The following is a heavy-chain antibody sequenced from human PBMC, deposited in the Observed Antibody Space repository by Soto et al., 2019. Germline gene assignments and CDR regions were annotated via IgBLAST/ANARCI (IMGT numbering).Heavy chain of an antibody. Sequence: QVQLVQSGAEVKKPGSSVKVSCKASGGTFSSYAISWVRQAPGQGLEWMGGIIPIFGTANYAQKFQGRVTITADESTSTAYMELSSLRSEDTAVYYCARVDYYDSSGSGGPNEYYYYGMDVWGQGTTVTVSS. CDR1: GGTFSSYA. D-gene: IGHD3-22*01. V-gene: IGHV1-69*01. CDR2: IIPIFGTA. CDR3: ARVDYYDSSGSGGPNEYYYYGMDV. J-gene: IGHJ6*02.